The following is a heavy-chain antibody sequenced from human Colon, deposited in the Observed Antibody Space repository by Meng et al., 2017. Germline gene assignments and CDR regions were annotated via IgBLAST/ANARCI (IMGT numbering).Heavy chain of an antibody. Sequence: GESLKISCAASDFIVTSDYMFWVRQAPGKGLEWVSVIYSGGSTFYTDSVKGRFTISRDNSKNTLYLQMNSLRAEDTAVYYCASPLGYWGQGNLVTGAS. CDR2: IYSGGST. CDR1: DFIVTSDY. CDR3: ASPLGY. D-gene: IGHD3-10*01. J-gene: IGHJ4*02. V-gene: IGHV3-53*01.